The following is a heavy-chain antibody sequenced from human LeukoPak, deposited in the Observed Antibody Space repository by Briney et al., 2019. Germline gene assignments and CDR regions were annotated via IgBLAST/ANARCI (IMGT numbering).Heavy chain of an antibody. J-gene: IGHJ2*01. V-gene: IGHV4-59*01. CDR3: ARRDSPFDL. CDR2: IYCSGST. Sequence: PSETLSLTCAVYGGSFSGYYWSWIRQPPGKGLEWIGYIYCSGSTNYNPSLKSRVTISVDTSKKQFSLKVRSVTAADTAVYYCARRDSPFDLWGRGTLVTVS. D-gene: IGHD3-22*01. CDR1: GGSFSGYY.